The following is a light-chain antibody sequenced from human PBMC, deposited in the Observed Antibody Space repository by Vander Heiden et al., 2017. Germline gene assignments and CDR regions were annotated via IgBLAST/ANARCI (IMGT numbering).Light chain of an antibody. CDR3: QQNHSTPQLT. CDR2: AAS. J-gene: IGKJ4*01. CDR1: QSISSY. V-gene: IGKV1-39*01. Sequence: DIQMTQSPSSLSASVGDRVTITCRASQSISSYLNWYQQKPGKAPKLLIYAASSLQSGVPSRFSGSGSGTDFSLTISSRQPEDFAAYYCQQNHSTPQLTFGGGTKVEIK.